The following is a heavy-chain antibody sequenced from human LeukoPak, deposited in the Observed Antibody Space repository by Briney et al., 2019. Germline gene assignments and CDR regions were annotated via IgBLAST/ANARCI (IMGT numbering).Heavy chain of an antibody. CDR3: ARGRYSSSWYIFEY. Sequence: GGSLRLSCAASGFTFSSYEMNWVRQALGKGLQWVSYISSSGSTIYYADSVKGGFTISRDNAKNSLYLQMNSLRAEDTALYYCARGRYSSSWYIFEYWGQGTLVTVPS. V-gene: IGHV3-48*03. D-gene: IGHD6-13*01. CDR2: ISSSGSTI. CDR1: GFTFSSYE. J-gene: IGHJ4*02.